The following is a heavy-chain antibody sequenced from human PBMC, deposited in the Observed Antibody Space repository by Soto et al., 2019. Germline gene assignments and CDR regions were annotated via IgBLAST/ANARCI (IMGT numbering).Heavy chain of an antibody. CDR1: GFTFSASP. J-gene: IGHJ4*02. D-gene: IGHD1-1*01. Sequence: EVQLVESGGGFVRPGGPLTLSCRTSGFTFSASPMNWVRQASGKGLEWVGHIRSQPNGHATEYASSVKGRCTISRDDSRNTAYLQMDSVKTEDTAVYFCNRDWRHAGDYWGQWIVVPVSS. CDR2: IRSQPNGHAT. V-gene: IGHV3-73*02. CDR3: NRDWRHAGDY.